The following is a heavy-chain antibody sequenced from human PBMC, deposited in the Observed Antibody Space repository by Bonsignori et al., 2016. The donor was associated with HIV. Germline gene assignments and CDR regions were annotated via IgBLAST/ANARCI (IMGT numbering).Heavy chain of an antibody. CDR3: ARAMTEVGWSYYYYYYMDV. J-gene: IGHJ6*03. D-gene: IGHD2-15*01. CDR2: ISSNGGST. V-gene: IGHV3-64*01. CDR1: GFTFSSYA. Sequence: GGSLRLSCAASGFTFSSYAMHWVRQAPGKGLEYVSAISSNGGSTYYANSVKGRFTISRDNSKNTLYLQMGSLRAEDMAVYYCARAMTEVGWSYYYYYYMDVWGKGTTVTVSS.